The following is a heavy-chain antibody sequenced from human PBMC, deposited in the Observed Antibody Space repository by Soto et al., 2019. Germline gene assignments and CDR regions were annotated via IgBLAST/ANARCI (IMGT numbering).Heavy chain of an antibody. V-gene: IGHV3-23*01. CDR2: ISGSGGST. Sequence: EVQLLESGGGLVQPGGSLRLSCAASGFTFSSYAMSWVRQAPGKGLEWVSAISGSGGSTYYADSVKGWFTISRDNSKNRRYLQMNSLRAEDTAVYYCAKSPGTVTTWFDYWGQGALVTVSS. CDR1: GFTFSSYA. CDR3: AKSPGTVTTWFDY. D-gene: IGHD4-17*01. J-gene: IGHJ4*02.